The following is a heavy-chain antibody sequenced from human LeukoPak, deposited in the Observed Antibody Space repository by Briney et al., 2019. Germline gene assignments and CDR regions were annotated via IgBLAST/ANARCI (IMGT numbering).Heavy chain of an antibody. CDR1: GFTFSTYG. D-gene: IGHD5-18*01. Sequence: PGGTLRLSGAASGFTFSTYGMSWVRQAPGKGLEWVSAISGSGGSTYYADSVKGRFTISRDNSKNTLYLQMNSLRAEDTAVYYCAAVDVDTAFPWGQGTLVTVSS. CDR3: AAVDVDTAFP. V-gene: IGHV3-23*01. CDR2: ISGSGGST. J-gene: IGHJ5*02.